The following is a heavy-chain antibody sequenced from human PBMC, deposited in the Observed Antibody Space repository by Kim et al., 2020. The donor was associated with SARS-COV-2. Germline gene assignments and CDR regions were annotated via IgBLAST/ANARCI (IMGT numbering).Heavy chain of an antibody. J-gene: IGHJ4*02. D-gene: IGHD4-17*01. CDR2: IYSGGST. CDR3: ASPYGGNPTLDY. CDR1: GFTVSSNY. Sequence: GGSLRLSCAASGFTVSSNYMSWVRQAPGKGLEWVSVIYSGGSTYYADSVKGRFTISRDNSKNTLYLQMNSLRAEDTAVYYCASPYGGNPTLDYWGQGTLVTVAS. V-gene: IGHV3-53*01.